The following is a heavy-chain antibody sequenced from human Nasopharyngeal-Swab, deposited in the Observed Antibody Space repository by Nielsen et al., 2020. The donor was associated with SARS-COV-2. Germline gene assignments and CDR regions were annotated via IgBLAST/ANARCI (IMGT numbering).Heavy chain of an antibody. V-gene: IGHV4-30-4*01. CDR1: GGSISSGDYY. J-gene: IGHJ4*02. CDR3: ARVHSDYDVYFDY. D-gene: IGHD5-12*01. Sequence: SETLSLTCTVSGGSISSGDYYWSWIRQPPGKGLEWIGYIYYSGSTYYNPSLKSRVTISVDTSKNQFSLKLSSVTAADTAVYYCARVHSDYDVYFDYWGQGTLVTVSS. CDR2: IYYSGST.